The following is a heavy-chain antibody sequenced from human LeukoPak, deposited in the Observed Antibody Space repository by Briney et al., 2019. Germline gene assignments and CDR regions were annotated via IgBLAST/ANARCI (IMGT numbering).Heavy chain of an antibody. CDR3: ARASQDYYDSSGYYSDAFDI. D-gene: IGHD3-22*01. CDR2: IYYSGST. Sequence: PSETLSLTCAVYGGSFSGYYWSWIRQPPGKGLEWIGYIYYSGSTNYNPSLKSRVTISVDRSKNQFSLKLSSVTAADTAVYYCARASQDYYDSSGYYSDAFDIWGQGTMVTVSS. V-gene: IGHV4-59*12. CDR1: GGSFSGYY. J-gene: IGHJ3*02.